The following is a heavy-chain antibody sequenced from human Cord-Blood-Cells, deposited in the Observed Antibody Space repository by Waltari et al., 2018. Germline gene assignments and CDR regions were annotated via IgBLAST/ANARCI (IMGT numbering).Heavy chain of an antibody. J-gene: IGHJ4*02. CDR3: ARTVVTSDMYYFDY. V-gene: IGHV1-8*01. CDR1: GYTFTSYD. Sequence: QVQLVQSGAEVKKPGASVKVSCKASGYTFTSYDINWVRQATGQGLEWMGWMNPNSGNTGYAKEFQGRVTMTRNTSISTAYMELSSLRSEDTAVYYCARTVVTSDMYYFDYWGQGTLVTVSS. CDR2: MNPNSGNT. D-gene: IGHD2-2*01.